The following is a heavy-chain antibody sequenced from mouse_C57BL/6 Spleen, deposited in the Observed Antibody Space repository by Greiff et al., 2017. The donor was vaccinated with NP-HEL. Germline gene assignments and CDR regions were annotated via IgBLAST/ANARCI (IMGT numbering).Heavy chain of an antibody. J-gene: IGHJ4*01. CDR1: GYTFTSYW. Sequence: QVQLQQPGTELVKPGASVKLSCKASGYTFTSYWMHWVKQRPGQGLEWIGNINPSNGGTNYNEKFKSKATLTVDKSSSTAYMQLSSLTSEDSALYYCARSPQLLYAMDYWGQGTSVTVSS. V-gene: IGHV1-53*01. CDR2: INPSNGGT. D-gene: IGHD3-1*01. CDR3: ARSPQLLYAMDY.